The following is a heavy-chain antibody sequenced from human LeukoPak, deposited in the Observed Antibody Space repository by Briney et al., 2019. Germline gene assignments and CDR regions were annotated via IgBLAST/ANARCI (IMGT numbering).Heavy chain of an antibody. CDR3: AREVSGGFDY. CDR2: ISAYNGNT. CDR1: GYTFIAYG. J-gene: IGHJ4*02. V-gene: IGHV1-18*01. Sequence: GASVKVSCKASGYTFIAYGISWVRQAPGQGLEWMGWISAYNGNTNQAQKLQGRVTMTTDASTSTAYMELRSLRSDDTAVYYCAREVSGGFDYWGQGTLVTVSS. D-gene: IGHD3-10*01.